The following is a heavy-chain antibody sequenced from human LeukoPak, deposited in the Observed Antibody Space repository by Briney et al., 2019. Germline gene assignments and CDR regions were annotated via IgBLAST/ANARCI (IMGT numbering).Heavy chain of an antibody. V-gene: IGHV4-59*01. Sequence: SETLSLTCSVAGGSISGYYWSWIRQPPGKRLEWIGYIYFTGSTNYNPSLKSRVTISLDTPKSQFSLKLSSVTAADTAVYYCARGPLGAPAGTWFDPWGQGTLVTVSS. CDR2: IYFTGST. J-gene: IGHJ5*02. D-gene: IGHD1-26*01. CDR3: ARGPLGAPAGTWFDP. CDR1: GGSISGYY.